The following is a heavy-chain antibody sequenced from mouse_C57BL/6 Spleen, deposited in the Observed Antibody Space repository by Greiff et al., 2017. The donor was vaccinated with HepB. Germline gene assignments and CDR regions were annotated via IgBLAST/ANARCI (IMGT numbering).Heavy chain of an antibody. V-gene: IGHV5-17*01. Sequence: EVMLVESGGGLVKPGGSLKLSCAASGFTFSDYGMHWVRQAPEKGLEWVAYISSGSSTIYYADTVKGRFTISRDNAKNTLFLQMTSLRSEDTAMYYCARSVPTRTYYFDYWGQGTTLTVSS. CDR2: ISSGSSTI. J-gene: IGHJ2*01. CDR1: GFTFSDYG. CDR3: ARSVPTRTYYFDY.